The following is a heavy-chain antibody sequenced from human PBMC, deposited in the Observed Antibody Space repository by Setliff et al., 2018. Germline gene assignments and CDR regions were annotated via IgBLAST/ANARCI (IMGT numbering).Heavy chain of an antibody. CDR2: IYYSGST. J-gene: IGHJ4*02. CDR3: AKGDGGYPSDS. D-gene: IGHD2-15*01. V-gene: IGHV4-34*01. Sequence: SETLSLTCAVYSGSFSGYFWGWIRQPPGKGLEWIGSIYYSGSTYYNPSLKSRVTISVDTSKNQFSLSLTSVTAADTAVYYCAKGDGGYPSDSWGQGILVTVSS. CDR1: SGSFSGYF.